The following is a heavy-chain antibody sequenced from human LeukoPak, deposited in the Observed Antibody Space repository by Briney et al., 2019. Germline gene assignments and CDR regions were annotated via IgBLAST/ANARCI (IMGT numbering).Heavy chain of an antibody. J-gene: IGHJ4*02. CDR3: VRSLLGVNDY. V-gene: IGHV3-74*01. D-gene: IGHD3-10*01. CDR2: INPDGTTT. CDR1: GFTFRSHW. Sequence: GGSLTLSCAASGFTFRSHWMHWVRQAPGKGLVWVSRINPDGTTTTYTDSVKGRFTISKDNAKDTLYLQMNSLRAEDTAVYYCVRSLLGVNDYWGQGTLVTVSS.